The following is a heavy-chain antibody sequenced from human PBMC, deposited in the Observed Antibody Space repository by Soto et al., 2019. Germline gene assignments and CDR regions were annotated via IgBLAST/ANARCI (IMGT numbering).Heavy chain of an antibody. V-gene: IGHV3-23*01. CDR2: ISGSGGST. J-gene: IGHJ6*03. CDR3: AQAAATTYYYYSYMDG. D-gene: IGHD1-1*01. Sequence: GGSLRLSCAASGFTFSSYAMSWVRQAPGKGLEWVSAISGSGGSTYYADSVKGRFTISRDKSKNPLYLQMNSLRAEYTAVYYCAQAAATTYYYYSYMDGWGKGTTVTVSS. CDR1: GFTFSSYA.